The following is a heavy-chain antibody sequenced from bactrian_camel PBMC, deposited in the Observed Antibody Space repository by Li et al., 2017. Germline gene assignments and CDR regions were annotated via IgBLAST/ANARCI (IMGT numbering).Heavy chain of an antibody. CDR1: GITFSNYY. CDR2: ISKTGTYT. CDR3: ATEVYSDMRY. J-gene: IGHJ4*01. D-gene: IGHD4*01. Sequence: HVQLVESGGGLVQPGGSLRLSCAASGITFSNYYVTWVRQVPEKGLEWVSTISKTGTYTYYAGSVKGRFTISRDNAKNTVFLEMNSLKPDDTALYYCATEVYSDMRYWGNGTQVTVS. V-gene: IGHV3-2*01.